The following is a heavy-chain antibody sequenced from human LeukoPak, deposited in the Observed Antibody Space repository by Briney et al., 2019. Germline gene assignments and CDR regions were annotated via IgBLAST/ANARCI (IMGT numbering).Heavy chain of an antibody. J-gene: IGHJ6*03. V-gene: IGHV1-8*03. CDR3: ASARTAVAGGYYMDV. D-gene: IGHD6-19*01. CDR2: MNPNSGNT. Sequence: ASGKFSCKASEYTFTSYDSNWGGQAPGQGLEWMGWMNPNSGNTGYAQKFQGRVTITRNTSISTAYMELSSLRSEDKAVYYCASARTAVAGGYYMDVWGKGTTVTVSS. CDR1: EYTFTSYD.